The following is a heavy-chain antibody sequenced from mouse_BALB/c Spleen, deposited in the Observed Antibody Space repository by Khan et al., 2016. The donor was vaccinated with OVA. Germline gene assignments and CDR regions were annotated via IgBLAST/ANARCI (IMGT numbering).Heavy chain of an antibody. J-gene: IGHJ4*01. Sequence: VKLLESGPGLAAPSQSLSITCTISGFSLTNYGVHWVRQPPGKGLEWLAVIWSDGSTTYNSALKSRLTITKDNSQSQVFLKMNSLQTDGTAIYFCARQPYYHYNIMDYWGQGTSVTVSS. V-gene: IGHV2-6-1*01. CDR2: IWSDGST. CDR1: GFSLTNYG. D-gene: IGHD2-10*01. CDR3: ARQPYYHYNIMDY.